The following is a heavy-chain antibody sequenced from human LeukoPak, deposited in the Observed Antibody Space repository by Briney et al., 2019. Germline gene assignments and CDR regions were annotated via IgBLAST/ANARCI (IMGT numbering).Heavy chain of an antibody. CDR3: ARDGRCGGDCYSLGY. CDR2: IWYDGSNK. Sequence: GRSLRLSCAASGFTFSSYGMHWVRQAPGKGLEWVAVIWYDGSNKYYADSVKGRFTISRDNSKNTLYLQMNSLRAEDTAVYYCARDGRCGGDCYSLGYWGQGTLVTVSS. V-gene: IGHV3-33*01. CDR1: GFTFSSYG. D-gene: IGHD2-21*02. J-gene: IGHJ4*02.